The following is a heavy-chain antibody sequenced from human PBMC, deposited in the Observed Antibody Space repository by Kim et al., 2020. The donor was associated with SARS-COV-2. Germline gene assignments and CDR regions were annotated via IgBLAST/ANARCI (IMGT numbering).Heavy chain of an antibody. D-gene: IGHD3-9*01. V-gene: IGHV1-24*01. CDR1: GYTLSELS. CDR2: FNPADGET. Sequence: ASVKVSCKVSGYTLSELSIHWVRQTPGKGLEWMGGFNPADGETVYAQKFQGRVTMTEDTFADTAYMELSSLRSDDTAVYYCHGAGIHFDDYWGQGTLVTVSS. J-gene: IGHJ4*02. CDR3: HGAGIHFDDY.